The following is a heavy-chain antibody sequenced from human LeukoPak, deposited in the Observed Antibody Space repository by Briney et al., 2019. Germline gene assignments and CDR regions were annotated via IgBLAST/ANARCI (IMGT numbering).Heavy chain of an antibody. V-gene: IGHV3-23*01. CDR3: AKVEGYYDSCGYPPLDAFDI. CDR1: GFTFSSYA. D-gene: IGHD3-22*01. J-gene: IGHJ3*02. Sequence: GGSLRLSCAASGFTFSSYAMSWVRQAPGKGLEWVSAISGSGGSTYYADSVKGRFTISRDNSKNTLYLQMNSLRAEDTAVYYCAKVEGYYDSCGYPPLDAFDIWGQGTMVTVSS. CDR2: ISGSGGST.